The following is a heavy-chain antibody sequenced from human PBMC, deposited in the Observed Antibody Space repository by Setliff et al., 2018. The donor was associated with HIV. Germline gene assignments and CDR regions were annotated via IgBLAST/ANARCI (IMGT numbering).Heavy chain of an antibody. CDR3: ARQSSGSPEYFQH. J-gene: IGHJ1*01. CDR1: GGSISINNYY. Sequence: SETLSLTCTVSGGSISINNYYWAWVRQPPGKGLEWIGSVHKSGNSYYKPSLKSRVTISVDTSENHFSLRLSSVTAADTAVYYCARQSSGSPEYFQHWGQGTLVTVSS. D-gene: IGHD1-26*01. CDR2: VHKSGNS. V-gene: IGHV4-39*02.